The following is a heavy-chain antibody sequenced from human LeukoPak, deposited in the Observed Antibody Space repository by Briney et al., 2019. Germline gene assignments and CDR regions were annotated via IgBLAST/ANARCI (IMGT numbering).Heavy chain of an antibody. CDR3: AKGSGWLLPQYFDF. V-gene: IGHV3-23*01. D-gene: IGHD2-21*01. J-gene: IGHJ4*02. CDR2: ISPSADIK. Sequence: GSLRLSCAASGFTFSSYEMNWVRQAPGKGLEWVSGISPSADIKYYADSVKGRFTISRDNSKNMLYLEVISLTADDTAVYYCAKGSGWLLPQYFDFWGQGTLVTVSS. CDR1: GFTFSSYE.